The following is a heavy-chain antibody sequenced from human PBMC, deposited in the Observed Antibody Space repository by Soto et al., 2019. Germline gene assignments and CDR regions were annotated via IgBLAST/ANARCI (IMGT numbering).Heavy chain of an antibody. Sequence: QVQLVESGGGVVQPGRSLRLSCAASGLTFSRYGMQWVRQAPGKGLEWVAIISYDGSNQNSADSVKGRFIISRDNSKNTLYLQMNSLRADDTAVYYCATGYNYGDHWGQGTLVTVSS. V-gene: IGHV3-30*03. CDR3: ATGYNYGDH. CDR1: GLTFSRYG. J-gene: IGHJ4*02. D-gene: IGHD3-10*01. CDR2: ISYDGSNQ.